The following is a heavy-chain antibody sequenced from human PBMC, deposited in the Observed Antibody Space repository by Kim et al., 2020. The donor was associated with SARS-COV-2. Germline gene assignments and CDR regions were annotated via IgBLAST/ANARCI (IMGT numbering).Heavy chain of an antibody. CDR3: ARGKQLVPMGNFGY. CDR1: GGTFSSYA. V-gene: IGHV1-69*13. CDR2: IIPIFGTA. D-gene: IGHD6-6*01. J-gene: IGHJ4*02. Sequence: SVKVSCKASGGTFSSYAISWVRQAPGQGLEWMGGIIPIFGTANYAQKFQGRVTITADESTSTAYMELSSLRSEDTAVYYCARGKQLVPMGNFGYWGQGTLVTVSS.